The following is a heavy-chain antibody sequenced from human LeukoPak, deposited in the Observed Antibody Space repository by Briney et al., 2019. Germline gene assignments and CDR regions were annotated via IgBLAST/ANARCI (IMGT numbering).Heavy chain of an antibody. CDR1: GGTFSSYA. J-gene: IGHJ6*03. CDR2: IIPIIGTA. D-gene: IGHD3-22*01. Sequence: ASVKVSCKASGGTFSSYAISWVRQAPGQGLEWMGGIIPIIGTANYAQKFQGRVTITADKSTSTAYMELSSLRSEDTAVYYCARLPRIDDSSGYYWGYYYYYMDVWGKGTTVTISS. V-gene: IGHV1-69*06. CDR3: ARLPRIDDSSGYYWGYYYYYMDV.